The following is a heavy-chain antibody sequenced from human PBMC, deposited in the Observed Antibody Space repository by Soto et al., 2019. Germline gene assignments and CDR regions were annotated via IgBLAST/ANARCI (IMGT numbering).Heavy chain of an antibody. CDR1: GFTFSSYA. Sequence: GGSLRLSCAASGFTFSSYAMSWVRQAPGKGLEWVSAISGSGGSTYYADSVKGRFTISRDNSKNTLYLQMNSLRAEDTAVYYCAKDLKDDYGDYFTSWLPYWGQGTLVTVSS. CDR2: ISGSGGST. J-gene: IGHJ4*02. D-gene: IGHD4-17*01. CDR3: AKDLKDDYGDYFTSWLPY. V-gene: IGHV3-23*01.